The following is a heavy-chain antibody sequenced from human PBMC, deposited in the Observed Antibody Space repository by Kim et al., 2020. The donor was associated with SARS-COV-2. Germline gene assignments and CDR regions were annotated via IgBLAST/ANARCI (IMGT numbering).Heavy chain of an antibody. CDR1: GFSFTDAW. CDR3: TGSSYCTRTACGIRGMDG. CDR2: IKSRADGETT. D-gene: IGHD2-8*01. J-gene: IGHJ6*02. V-gene: IGHV3-15*01. Sequence: GGSLRLSCAASGFSFTDAWMTWVRQAPGKGLEWVGRIKSRADGETTYYAAPVKDRFTISRDDSKNTLYLQMKSLKSEDTAVFYCTGSSYCTRTACGIRGMDGWGQGTTVTVSS.